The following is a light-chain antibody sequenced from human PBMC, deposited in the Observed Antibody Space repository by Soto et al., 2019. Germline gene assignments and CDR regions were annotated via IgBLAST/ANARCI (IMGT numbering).Light chain of an antibody. CDR2: DAS. Sequence: EIVLTQSPATMSLSPGERATLSCRTSQSVSRNLAWYQQKPGQAPRLLIYDASQMATGIAARFSGSGSGTEFTLTISSQEPEGFALDDCQHRSNWPAFGGGTKVEFK. CDR1: QSVSRN. CDR3: QHRSNWPA. J-gene: IGKJ4*01. V-gene: IGKV3-11*01.